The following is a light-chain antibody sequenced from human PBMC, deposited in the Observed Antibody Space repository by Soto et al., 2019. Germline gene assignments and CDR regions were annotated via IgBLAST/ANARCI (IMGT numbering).Light chain of an antibody. CDR1: QSVFHSSINKNY. J-gene: IGKJ5*01. CDR2: WAS. CDR3: QQYYSTPIT. Sequence: DIVMTQSPDSLAVSLGERATINSKSSQSVFHSSINKNYLAWYQQKPGQPPKLLIYWASTRESGVPERFSGSGSGADFTLTISSLQAVDVAVYYCQQYYSTPITFGQGTRLEIK. V-gene: IGKV4-1*01.